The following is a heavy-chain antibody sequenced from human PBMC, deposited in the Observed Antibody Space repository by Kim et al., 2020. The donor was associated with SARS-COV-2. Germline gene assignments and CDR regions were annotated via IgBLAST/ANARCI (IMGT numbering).Heavy chain of an antibody. V-gene: IGHV3-48*03. CDR3: ATPATTDGWFFDY. CDR1: GFRFSNYE. D-gene: IGHD6-19*01. Sequence: GGSLRLSCAASGFRFSNYEMNWVRQTPGKGLEWISYISSISRSIYYADSVRGRFTISRDNAKNSLYLQMNRLRAEDTAVYYCATPATTDGWFFDYWGRGALVTLSS. J-gene: IGHJ4*02. CDR2: ISSISRSI.